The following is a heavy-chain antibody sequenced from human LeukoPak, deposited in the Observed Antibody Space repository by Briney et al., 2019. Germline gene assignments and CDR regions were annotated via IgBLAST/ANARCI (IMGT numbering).Heavy chain of an antibody. Sequence: PGGSLRLSCAASGFTFSSYAMSWVRQAPGKGLEWVSAISGSGGSTYYADSVKGRFTISRDNAKNSLYLQMNSLRAEDTALYYCAKVFCSSTSCWDSGFDPWGRGTLVTVSS. CDR1: GFTFSSYA. J-gene: IGHJ5*02. D-gene: IGHD2-2*01. V-gene: IGHV3-23*01. CDR2: ISGSGGST. CDR3: AKVFCSSTSCWDSGFDP.